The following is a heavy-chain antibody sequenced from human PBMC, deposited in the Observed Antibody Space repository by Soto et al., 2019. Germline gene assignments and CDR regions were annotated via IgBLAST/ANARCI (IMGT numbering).Heavy chain of an antibody. CDR2: ISPYNGRT. CDR3: GRCRTDSYAMDV. Sequence: ASVMLSWKASGCSFTSYGIGWGRQAPGRGPECMGWISPYNGRTNYAQNVKGRVVMTTXXXXNXXXLXLXXLRXDXTDMYYCGRCRTDSYAMDVWAQRTSVPVSS. J-gene: IGHJ6*01. V-gene: IGHV1-18*01. CDR1: GCSFTSYG. D-gene: IGHD2-8*02.